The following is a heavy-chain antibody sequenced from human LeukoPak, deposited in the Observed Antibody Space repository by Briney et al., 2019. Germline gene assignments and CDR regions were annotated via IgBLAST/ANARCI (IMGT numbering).Heavy chain of an antibody. CDR1: GFTFSDYY. V-gene: IGHV3-11*01. CDR2: ISSSGSTI. D-gene: IGHD4-23*01. Sequence: GGSLRLSCAASGFTFSDYYMSWIRQAPGKGLEWVSYISSSGSTIYYADSVKGRFTISRDDSKNTLYLQMNNLRAGDTAIYYCAKRGDSGVKSARIDYWGQGALVIVSS. CDR3: AKRGDSGVKSARIDY. J-gene: IGHJ4*02.